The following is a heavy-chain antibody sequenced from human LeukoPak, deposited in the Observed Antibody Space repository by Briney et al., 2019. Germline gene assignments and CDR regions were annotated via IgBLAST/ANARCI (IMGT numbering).Heavy chain of an antibody. V-gene: IGHV4-34*01. Sequence: PSETLSLTCTVSGGSMSSYYWSWIRQPPGKGLEWIGEINHSGSTNYNPSLKSRVTISVDTSKNQFSLKLSSVTAADTAVYYCARGRIAAAGTGGSTWFDYWGQGTLVTVSS. CDR3: ARGRIAAAGTGGSTWFDY. CDR1: GGSMSSYY. J-gene: IGHJ4*02. CDR2: INHSGST. D-gene: IGHD6-13*01.